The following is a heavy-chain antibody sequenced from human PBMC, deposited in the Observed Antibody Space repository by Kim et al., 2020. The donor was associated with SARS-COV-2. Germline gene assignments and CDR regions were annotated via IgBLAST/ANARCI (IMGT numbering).Heavy chain of an antibody. CDR3: ASSVPRYGDYVFR. Sequence: SVKVSCKASGGTFSSYAISWVRQAPGQGLEWMGGIIPIFGTANYAQKFQGRVTITADESTSTAYMELSSLRSEDTAVYYCASSVPRYGDYVFRWGQGTLVTVSS. J-gene: IGHJ4*02. V-gene: IGHV1-69*13. CDR2: IIPIFGTA. D-gene: IGHD4-17*01. CDR1: GGTFSSYA.